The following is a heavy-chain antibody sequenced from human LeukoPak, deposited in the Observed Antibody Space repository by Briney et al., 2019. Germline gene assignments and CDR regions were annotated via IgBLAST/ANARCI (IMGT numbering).Heavy chain of an antibody. CDR3: AKGYDSSGYPNYFGY. V-gene: IGHV3-23*01. D-gene: IGHD3-22*01. CDR1: GFTFSSYA. Sequence: GGSLRLSCAASGFTFSSYAMSCVRQAPGKGLEWVSALSGSGGSTYYADSGKGLFTISRDNSKNTVYLQMNSLRAEDTAVYYCAKGYDSSGYPNYFGYWGQGTLVTVSS. J-gene: IGHJ4*02. CDR2: LSGSGGST.